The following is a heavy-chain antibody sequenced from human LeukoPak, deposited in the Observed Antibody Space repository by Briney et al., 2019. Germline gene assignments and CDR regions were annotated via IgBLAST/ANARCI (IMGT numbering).Heavy chain of an antibody. CDR2: ISAYNGNT. Sequence: GSSVKVSCKDSGGTFSSYDISWVRQAPGQGLEWMGWISAYNGNTNYAQKLQGRVTMTTDTSTSTAYMELRSLRSDDTAVYYCARLYDSSGYMPYPVDYWGQGTLVTVSS. D-gene: IGHD3-22*01. V-gene: IGHV1-18*01. CDR3: ARLYDSSGYMPYPVDY. J-gene: IGHJ4*02. CDR1: GGTFSSYD.